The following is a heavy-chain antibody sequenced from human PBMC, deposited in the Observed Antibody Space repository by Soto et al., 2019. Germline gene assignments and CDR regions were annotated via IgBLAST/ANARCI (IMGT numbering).Heavy chain of an antibody. CDR1: GGSFSGYY. V-gene: IGHV4-34*01. CDR2: INHSGST. Sequence: SQTLSLTCAVYGGSFSGYYWSWIRQPPGKGLEWIGEINHSGSTNYNPSLKSRVTISVDTSKNQFSLKLSSVTAADTAVYYCARHTPAISISDHWGQGTLVTVSS. D-gene: IGHD2-15*01. J-gene: IGHJ4*02. CDR3: ARHTPAISISDH.